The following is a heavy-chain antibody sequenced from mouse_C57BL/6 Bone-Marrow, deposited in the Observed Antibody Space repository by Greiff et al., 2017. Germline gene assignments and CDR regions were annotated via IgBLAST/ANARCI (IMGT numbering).Heavy chain of an antibody. CDR3: SREGTMTTVVDWYFDV. V-gene: IGHV1-69*01. CDR2: LDPSDSYT. D-gene: IGHD1-1*01. J-gene: IGHJ1*03. CDR1: GYTFTSYW. Sequence: VQLQQPGAELVMPGASVKLSCKASGYTFTSYWMHWVKQRPGQGLEWIGELDPSDSYTNYNQKFKGKSTLTVDKSSNTAYMQLSSLTSEDSAVYYGSREGTMTTVVDWYFDVWGTGTTVTVSS.